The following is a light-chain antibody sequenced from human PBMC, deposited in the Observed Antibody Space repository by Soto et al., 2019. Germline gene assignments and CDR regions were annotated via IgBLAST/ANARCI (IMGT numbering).Light chain of an antibody. V-gene: IGKV1-5*03. CDR3: QQYNSYSYT. CDR1: QSISSW. CDR2: KAS. Sequence: DIQMTQSPSTLSASVGDRVTITCRASQSISSWLAWYQQKPGKAPKLLIYKASSLESGVPSRVSGSGSGTEFALTISSLQPDDFATYYCQQYNSYSYTFCQGTKREIK. J-gene: IGKJ2*01.